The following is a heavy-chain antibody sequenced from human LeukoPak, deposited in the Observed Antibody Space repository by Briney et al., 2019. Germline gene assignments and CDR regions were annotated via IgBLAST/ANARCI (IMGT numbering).Heavy chain of an antibody. CDR2: IYSGGST. CDR1: GFTVSSNY. Sequence: GGSLRLSCAASGFTVSSNYMSWVRQAPGKGLEWVSVIYSGGSTYYADSVKGRFTISRDNSKNTLYLQMNSLRAEDTAVYYCARQPYYYDSSGYYVSWFDPWGQGTLVTVSS. J-gene: IGHJ5*02. V-gene: IGHV3-53*01. CDR3: ARQPYYYDSSGYYVSWFDP. D-gene: IGHD3-22*01.